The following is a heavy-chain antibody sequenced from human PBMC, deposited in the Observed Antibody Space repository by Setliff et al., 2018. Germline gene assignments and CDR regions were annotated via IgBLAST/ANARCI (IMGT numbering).Heavy chain of an antibody. Sequence: GGSLRLSCAASGFTFSDYNMNWVRQAPGKGLEWLSYISSSSGTIFYADSVKGRFTISRDSAKNSLYLHMNSLRAEDTAVYYCARVGIFGGGYFDFWGQGTLVTVSS. D-gene: IGHD3-3*01. CDR2: ISSSSGTI. J-gene: IGHJ4*02. CDR3: ARVGIFGGGYFDF. CDR1: GFTFSDYN. V-gene: IGHV3-48*01.